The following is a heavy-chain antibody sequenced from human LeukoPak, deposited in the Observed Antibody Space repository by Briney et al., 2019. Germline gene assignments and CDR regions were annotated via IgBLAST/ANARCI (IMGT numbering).Heavy chain of an antibody. Sequence: SETLSLTCTVSDGSISSGSYYWSWIRQPAGKGLEWVGRISTSGSTNYNPSLKSRVTMSVDTSKNQFSLKLSSVTAADTAVYYCARTDPSCYAGGLCGYFDYWGQGTLVTVSS. CDR3: ARTDPSCYAGGLCGYFDY. V-gene: IGHV4-61*02. J-gene: IGHJ4*02. CDR2: ISTSGST. D-gene: IGHD2-2*01. CDR1: DGSISSGSYY.